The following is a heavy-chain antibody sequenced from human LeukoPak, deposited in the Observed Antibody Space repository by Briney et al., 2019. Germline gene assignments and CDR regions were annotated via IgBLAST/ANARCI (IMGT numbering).Heavy chain of an antibody. D-gene: IGHD3-22*01. V-gene: IGHV3-33*01. Sequence: GGSLRLSCAASGFTFSSYGMHWVRQAPGKGLEWVAVIWYDGSNKYYADSVKGRFTISRDNSKNTLYLQMNSLRAEDTAVYYCARPYYDSSGYYYWGNAFGIWGQGTMVTVSS. J-gene: IGHJ3*02. CDR2: IWYDGSNK. CDR3: ARPYYDSSGYYYWGNAFGI. CDR1: GFTFSSYG.